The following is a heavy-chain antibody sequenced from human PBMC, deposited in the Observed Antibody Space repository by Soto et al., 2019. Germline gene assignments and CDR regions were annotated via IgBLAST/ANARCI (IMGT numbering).Heavy chain of an antibody. CDR3: GATTSYDYVWGSYRYWGDAFDL. D-gene: IGHD3-16*02. CDR1: GFLFRSYG. J-gene: IGHJ3*01. V-gene: IGHV3-30*03. CDR2: ISFDGINK. Sequence: QVHLVESGGGVVQPGRSLRLSCAASGFLFRSYGMHWVRQAPGKGLEWVAVISFDGINKYYTDSVKGRFTISRDNSKDIIYLPMNSLRPDDTVMYYCGATTSYDYVWGSYRYWGDAFDLWGQGTEVIVSS.